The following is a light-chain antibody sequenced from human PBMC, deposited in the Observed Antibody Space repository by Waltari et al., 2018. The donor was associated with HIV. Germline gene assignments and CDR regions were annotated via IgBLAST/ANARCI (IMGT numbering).Light chain of an antibody. CDR2: RNK. CDR1: STNIGSTN. Sequence: QSVLTPPPSASGTPAQRATISCSGSSTNIGSTNVHWYQQLPGTAPKLLVYRNKQRPSGVPDRFSGSKSGTSASLASSGLRSEDEADYYCAAWDDSLRGFYVFGTGTKVTVL. CDR3: AAWDDSLRGFYV. V-gene: IGLV1-47*01. J-gene: IGLJ1*01.